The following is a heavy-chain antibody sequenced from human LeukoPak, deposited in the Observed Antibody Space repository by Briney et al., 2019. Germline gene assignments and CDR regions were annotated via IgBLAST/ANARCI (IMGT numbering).Heavy chain of an antibody. V-gene: IGHV4-34*01. CDR1: GGSFSGYY. J-gene: IGHJ4*02. D-gene: IGHD5-12*01. CDR2: INHSGST. Sequence: PSETLSLTCAVYGGSFSGYYWSWIRQPPGKGLEWIGEINHSGSTNYNPSLKSRVTISVDTSKNQFSLKLSSVTAADTAVYCCARGTGGGAATSTYYFDYWGQGTLVTVSS. CDR3: ARGTGGGAATSTYYFDY.